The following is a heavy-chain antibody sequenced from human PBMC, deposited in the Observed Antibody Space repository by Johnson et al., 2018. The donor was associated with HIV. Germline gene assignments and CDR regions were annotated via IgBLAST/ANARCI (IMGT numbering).Heavy chain of an antibody. V-gene: IGHV3-15*01. CDR3: TTDLVTPHAFDI. D-gene: IGHD4-23*01. J-gene: IGHJ3*02. CDR2: IKSKNEGGTT. CDR1: GFSFTNAW. Sequence: MQLVESGGGLVKTGGSLRLSCAASGFSFTNAWMSWVRQAPGKGLEWVGRIKSKNEGGTTDYAAPVKGRFTISRDDSKNTLYLQINRPKTEDTAVYYCTTDLVTPHAFDIWGQGTMVTVSS.